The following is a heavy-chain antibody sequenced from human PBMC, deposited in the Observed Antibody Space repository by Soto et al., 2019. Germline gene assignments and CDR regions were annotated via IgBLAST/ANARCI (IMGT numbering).Heavy chain of an antibody. Sequence: SDTPSLTSSVSGGSISSVGHYWTWIRQQPGKGLEWIGYIYYSGSTDYNPSLKSRVTISVDRSKNQFSLNLSSVTAADTSIYYCARESGGYDSSSRYSFDVWGQWPPVTVSS. CDR2: IYYSGST. D-gene: IGHD6-25*01. J-gene: IGHJ6*01. CDR3: ARESGGYDSSSRYSFDV. CDR1: GGSISSVGHY. V-gene: IGHV4-31*03.